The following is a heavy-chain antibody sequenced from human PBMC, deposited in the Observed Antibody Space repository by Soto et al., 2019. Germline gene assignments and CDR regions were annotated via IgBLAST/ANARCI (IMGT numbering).Heavy chain of an antibody. CDR1: GFTFSSYW. V-gene: IGHV3-7*05. J-gene: IGHJ4*02. Sequence: GGSLRLSCAASGFTFSSYWMSWVRQAPGKGLEWVANIKQDGSEKYYVDSVKGRFTISRDNAKNSLYLQMNSLRAEDTAVYYCARDFTELEPVLQHQGYWGQGTLVTVSS. CDR2: IKQDGSEK. D-gene: IGHD1-1*01. CDR3: ARDFTELEPVLQHQGY.